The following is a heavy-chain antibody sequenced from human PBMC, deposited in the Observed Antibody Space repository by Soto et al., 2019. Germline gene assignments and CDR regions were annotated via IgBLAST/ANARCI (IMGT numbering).Heavy chain of an antibody. CDR2: IIPIFGTA. J-gene: IGHJ3*02. V-gene: IGHV1-69*01. CDR3: ARGQQVVSGYASHAFDI. CDR1: GGTFSSYA. Sequence: QVQLVQSGAEVKKPGSSVKVSCKASGGTFSSYAISWVRQAPGQGLEWMGGIIPIFGTANYAQKVQGRVTITADESTSTAYRELSSLRSEDTAVYYCARGQQVVSGYASHAFDIWGQGTMVTVSS. D-gene: IGHD5-12*01.